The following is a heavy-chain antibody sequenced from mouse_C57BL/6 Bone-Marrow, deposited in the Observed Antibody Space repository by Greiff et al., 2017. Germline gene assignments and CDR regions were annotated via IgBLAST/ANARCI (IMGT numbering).Heavy chain of an antibody. J-gene: IGHJ3*01. CDR3: ARRGGSTDFAY. D-gene: IGHD1-1*01. V-gene: IGHV5-16*01. CDR1: GFTFSDYY. CDR2: INYDGSST. Sequence: EVQLVESEGGLVQPGSSMKLSCTASGFTFSDYYMAWVRQVPEKGLEWVANINYDGSSTYYLDSLKSRFIISRDNAKNILYLQMSSLKSEDTATYYCARRGGSTDFAYWGQGTLVTVSA.